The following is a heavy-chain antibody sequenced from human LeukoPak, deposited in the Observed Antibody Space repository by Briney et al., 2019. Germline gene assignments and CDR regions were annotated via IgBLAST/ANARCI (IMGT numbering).Heavy chain of an antibody. D-gene: IGHD3-10*01. V-gene: IGHV3-7*01. CDR1: GFSISSHW. J-gene: IGHJ4*02. Sequence: PGGSLRLSCAVSGFSISSHWMSWVRQAPGKGLEWVYYINPAASQKSYVDSEKGRFTMSRDNTKNSLYLQMNSLTIEDTAVYYCVRGRGHYWGQGTLVTVSS. CDR3: VRGRGHY. CDR2: INPAASQK.